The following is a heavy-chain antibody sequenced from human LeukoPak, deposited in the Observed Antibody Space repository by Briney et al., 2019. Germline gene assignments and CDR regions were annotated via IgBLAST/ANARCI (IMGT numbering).Heavy chain of an antibody. D-gene: IGHD6-19*01. J-gene: IGHJ4*02. CDR2: IWFDGKDQ. V-gene: IGHV3-33*01. CDR3: ARSPGEIAVAGTLDY. CDR1: GFILNSYG. Sequence: PGRSLRLSCAASGFILNSYGMHWVRQAPGKGLEWVADIWFDGKDQHFADSVRGRFAISRDNSKNTVYLQMNSLRAEDTAVYYCARSPGEIAVAGTLDYWGQGTLVTVSS.